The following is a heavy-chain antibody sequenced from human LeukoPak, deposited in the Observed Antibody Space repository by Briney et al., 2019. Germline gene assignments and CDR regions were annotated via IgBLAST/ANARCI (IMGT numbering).Heavy chain of an antibody. J-gene: IGHJ4*02. CDR3: ARLGYYDSSGDWVY. Sequence: SETLSLTCTVSGGSISSGDYCWSWIRQSPGKGLEWIGYSYYSGSTYYNPSLKSRVTISVDTSKNQFSLKLSSVTAADTAVYYCARLGYYDSSGDWVYWGQGTLVTVSS. CDR2: SYYSGST. CDR1: GGSISSGDYC. D-gene: IGHD3-22*01. V-gene: IGHV4-30-4*01.